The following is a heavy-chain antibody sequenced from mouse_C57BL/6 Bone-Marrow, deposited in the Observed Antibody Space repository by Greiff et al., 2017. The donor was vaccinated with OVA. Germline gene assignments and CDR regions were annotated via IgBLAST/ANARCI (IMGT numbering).Heavy chain of an antibody. Sequence: VKLVESGPGLVQPSQSLSITCTVSGFYLNSYGVHWVRQSPGQGLEWLGVIWRGGSPDYNAAFISRMGITKDNTQSQVFVKMNSRQADDAAIYYCAKGGGSLFAYWGQGTLVTVSA. CDR3: AKGGGSLFAY. J-gene: IGHJ3*01. CDR2: IWRGGSP. CDR1: GFYLNSYG. V-gene: IGHV2-5*01. D-gene: IGHD6-1*01.